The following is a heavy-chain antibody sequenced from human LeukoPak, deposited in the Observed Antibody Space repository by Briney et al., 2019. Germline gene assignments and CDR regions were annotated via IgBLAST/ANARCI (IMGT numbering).Heavy chain of an antibody. J-gene: IGHJ4*02. Sequence: GGSLRLSCAASGFTFGSSAMSWVRQAPGKGPEWVSTFSRSGPDTYYADSVKGRFTIFRDNSKNALYLKMNSLRAEDTAVYYCAKGSLGSWYYFDYWGQGTLVTVSS. V-gene: IGHV3-23*01. CDR2: FSRSGPDT. CDR1: GFTFGSSA. D-gene: IGHD6-13*01. CDR3: AKGSLGSWYYFDY.